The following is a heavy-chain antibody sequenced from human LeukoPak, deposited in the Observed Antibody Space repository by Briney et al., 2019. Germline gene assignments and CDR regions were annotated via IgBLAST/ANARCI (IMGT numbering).Heavy chain of an antibody. J-gene: IGHJ4*02. Sequence: PGGSLRLSCAASGFTFRSYRMSWVRQVPGKGLQWVANIKEDGSKTYYVDSVKGRFTISRDNAKNSLCLEMNSLRADDTAVYYCARDYANIVDYWGQGTLVTVSS. D-gene: IGHD3-16*01. CDR1: GFTFRSYR. CDR3: ARDYANIVDY. CDR2: IKEDGSKT. V-gene: IGHV3-7*03.